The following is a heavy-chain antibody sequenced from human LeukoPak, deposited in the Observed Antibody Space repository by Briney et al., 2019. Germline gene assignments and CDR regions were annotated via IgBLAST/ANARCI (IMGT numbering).Heavy chain of an antibody. CDR1: GFTFSSYG. Sequence: GGSQRLSCAASGFTFSSYGMYWVRQTPGKGLEWVAFIRYDGSNKYYADSVKGRFTISRDNSKNTLYLQMNSLRAEDTAVYYCAKGRYSSGPCCFDYWGQGTLVTVSS. J-gene: IGHJ4*02. CDR3: AKGRYSSGPCCFDY. V-gene: IGHV3-30*02. D-gene: IGHD6-19*01. CDR2: IRYDGSNK.